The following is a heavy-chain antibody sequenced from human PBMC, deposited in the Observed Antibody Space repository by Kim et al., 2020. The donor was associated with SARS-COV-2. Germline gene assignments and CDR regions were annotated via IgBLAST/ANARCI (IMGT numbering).Heavy chain of an antibody. D-gene: IGHD3-9*01. CDR3: ATDYDILTGYYDAFDI. CDR1: GYTLTELS. V-gene: IGHV1-24*01. CDR2: FDPEDGET. Sequence: ASVKVSCKVSGYTLTELSMHWVRQAPGKGLEWMGGFDPEDGETIYAQKFQGRVTMTEDTSTDTAYMELSSLRSEDTAVYYCATDYDILTGYYDAFDIWGQGTMVTVSS. J-gene: IGHJ3*02.